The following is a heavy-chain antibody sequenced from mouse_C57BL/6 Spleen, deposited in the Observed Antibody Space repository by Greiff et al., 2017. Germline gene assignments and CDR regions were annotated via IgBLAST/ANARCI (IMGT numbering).Heavy chain of an antibody. V-gene: IGHV5-17*01. CDR2: ISSGSSTI. CDR1: GFTFSDYG. J-gene: IGHJ1*03. CDR3: ARRRGDSSRWYFDV. Sequence: EVKLMESGGGLVKPGGSLKLSCAASGFTFSDYGMHWVRQAPEKGLEWVAYISSGSSTIYYADTVKGRFTISRDNAKNTLFLQMTSLRSEDTAMYYCARRRGDSSRWYFDVWGTGTTVTVSS. D-gene: IGHD3-2*02.